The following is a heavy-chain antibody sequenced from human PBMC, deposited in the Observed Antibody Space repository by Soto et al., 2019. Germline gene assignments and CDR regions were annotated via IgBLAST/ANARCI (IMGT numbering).Heavy chain of an antibody. CDR3: ARPAYSSGWTDY. V-gene: IGHV4-39*01. CDR1: GGSISSSSYY. D-gene: IGHD6-19*01. CDR2: IYYSGST. Sequence: SETLSLTCTVSGGSISSSSYYWGWIRQPPGKGLEWIGSIYYSGSTYYNPSLKSRVTISVDTSKNQFSLKLSSVTAADTAVYYCARPAYSSGWTDYWGQGTLVTVSS. J-gene: IGHJ4*02.